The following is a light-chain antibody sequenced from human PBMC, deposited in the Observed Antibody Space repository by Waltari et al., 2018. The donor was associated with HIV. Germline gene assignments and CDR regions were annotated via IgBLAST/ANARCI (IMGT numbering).Light chain of an antibody. CDR3: HVWDRATGV. J-gene: IGLJ1*01. CDR2: RNT. Sequence: SYELTQPLSVSVALGQTARITCGGDNIGSKNVHWYQQKPGQAPVLVIYRNTNRPSGIPERFSGSNSGNTATLTITRAQVGDEADYYCHVWDRATGVFGTGT. V-gene: IGLV3-9*01. CDR1: NIGSKN.